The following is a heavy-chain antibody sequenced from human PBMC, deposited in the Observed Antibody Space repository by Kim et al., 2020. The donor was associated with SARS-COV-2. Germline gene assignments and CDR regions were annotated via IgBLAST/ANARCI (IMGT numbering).Heavy chain of an antibody. CDR1: GFTVSSNY. CDR2: IYSGGST. V-gene: IGHV3-53*01. D-gene: IGHD3-10*01. Sequence: GGSLRLSCAASGFTVSSNYMSWVRQAPGKGLEWVSVIYSGGSTYYADSVKGRFTISRDNSKNTLYLQMNSLRAEDTAVYYCARVELWFGEVDAFDIWGQGTMVTVSS. J-gene: IGHJ3*02. CDR3: ARVELWFGEVDAFDI.